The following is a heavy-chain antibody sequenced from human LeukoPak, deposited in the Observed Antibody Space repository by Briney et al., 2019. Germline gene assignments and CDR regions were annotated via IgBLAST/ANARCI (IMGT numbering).Heavy chain of an antibody. Sequence: PGGSLRLSCAASGFSFSNHYINWVRQTPGKGLEGVGRTRNKAESYKTEYAASVQGRFTISRDDSKKSLFLHMNSLKTEETAVYYCARESSIFEVVTRSYMDVWGKGTTVTVSS. CDR3: ARESSIFEVVTRSYMDV. V-gene: IGHV3-72*01. J-gene: IGHJ6*03. CDR2: TRNKAESYKT. CDR1: GFSFSNHY. D-gene: IGHD3-3*01.